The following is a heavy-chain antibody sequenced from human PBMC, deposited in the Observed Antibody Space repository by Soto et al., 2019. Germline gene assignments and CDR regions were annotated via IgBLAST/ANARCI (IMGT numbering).Heavy chain of an antibody. CDR1: GYTFTGYY. Sequence: ASVKVSCKASGYTFTGYYMHWVRQAPGQGLEWMGWINPNSGGTNYAQKFQGRVTMTRDTSISIAYMELSRLRSDDTAVYYCARDSITYDAFDIWGQGTMVTVSS. CDR3: ARDSITYDAFDI. V-gene: IGHV1-2*02. CDR2: INPNSGGT. D-gene: IGHD5-12*01. J-gene: IGHJ3*02.